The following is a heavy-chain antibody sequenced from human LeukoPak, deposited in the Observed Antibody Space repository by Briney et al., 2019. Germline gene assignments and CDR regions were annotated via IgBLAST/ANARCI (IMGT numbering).Heavy chain of an antibody. D-gene: IGHD3-22*01. V-gene: IGHV4-34*01. CDR1: GGSFSGYY. Sequence: SETLSLTCAVYGGSFSGYYWSWIRQPPGKGLEWIGEINHSGSTNYNPSLKSRVTISVDTSKNQFSLKLSSVTAADTAVYYCARGDSSGYFYLGDYFDYWGQGTLVTVSS. CDR3: ARGDSSGYFYLGDYFDY. J-gene: IGHJ4*02. CDR2: INHSGST.